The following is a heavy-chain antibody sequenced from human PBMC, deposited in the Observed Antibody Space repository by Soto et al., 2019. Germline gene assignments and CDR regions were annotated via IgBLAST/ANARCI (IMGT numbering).Heavy chain of an antibody. Sequence: ASVNVSCQASGYTFTSYGISWVRQAPGQGLEWMGWISAYNGNTNYAQKLQGRVTMTTDTSTRTAYMELTRLRSDDTAVYYCARDCRSPSCYKSFPPYYYYGMDVWGQGTTVTVSS. CDR2: ISAYNGNT. CDR3: ARDCRSPSCYKSFPPYYYYGMDV. CDR1: GYTFTSYG. J-gene: IGHJ6*02. V-gene: IGHV1-18*04. D-gene: IGHD2-2*02.